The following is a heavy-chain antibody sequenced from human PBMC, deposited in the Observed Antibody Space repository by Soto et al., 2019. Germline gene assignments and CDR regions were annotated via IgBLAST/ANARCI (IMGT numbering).Heavy chain of an antibody. Sequence: GGSLRLSCAASGFTFCSYAMSWVRQAPGKGLEWVSTFSSGGGGTYYADSVKGRFTISRDNSKNTLSLQMNSLRAEDTAVYYCTKANRYCSGANCFTFDYWGLGTLVTVSS. D-gene: IGHD2-15*01. CDR1: GFTFCSYA. V-gene: IGHV3-23*01. CDR3: TKANRYCSGANCFTFDY. CDR2: FSSGGGGT. J-gene: IGHJ4*02.